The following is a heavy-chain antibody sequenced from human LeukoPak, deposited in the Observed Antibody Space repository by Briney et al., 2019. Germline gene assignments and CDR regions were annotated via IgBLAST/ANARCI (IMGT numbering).Heavy chain of an antibody. CDR3: AKDRVGGALEF. J-gene: IGHJ4*02. CDR1: GFTFRSYW. CDR2: INSDGSST. D-gene: IGHD2-21*01. V-gene: IGHV3-74*01. Sequence: GGSLRLSCAASGFTFRSYWMHWVRQAPGKGLVWVSRINSDGSSTSYADSVKGRFTISRDNAKNKLFLQMNSLRAEDTAVYYCAKDRVGGALEFWGQGTLATVSS.